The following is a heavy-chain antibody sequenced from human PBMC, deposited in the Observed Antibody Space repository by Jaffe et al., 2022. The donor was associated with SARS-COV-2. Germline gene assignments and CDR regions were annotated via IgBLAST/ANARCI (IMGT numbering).Heavy chain of an antibody. Sequence: EVQLLESGGGLVQPGGSLRLSCAASGFTFSSYAMSWVRQAPGKGLEWVSAISGSGGSTYYADSVKGRFTISRDNSKNTLYLQMNSLRAEDTAVYYCAKDQGLWLGGSSDAFDIWGQGTMVTVSS. CDR3: AKDQGLWLGGSSDAFDI. D-gene: IGHD1-26*01. CDR2: ISGSGGST. J-gene: IGHJ3*02. V-gene: IGHV3-23*01. CDR1: GFTFSSYA.